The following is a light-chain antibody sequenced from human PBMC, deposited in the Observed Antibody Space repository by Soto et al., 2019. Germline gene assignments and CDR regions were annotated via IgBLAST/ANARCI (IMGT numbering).Light chain of an antibody. V-gene: IGKV1-5*01. CDR2: DAS. J-gene: IGKJ5*01. CDR1: QSIATY. Sequence: DIQMNQSPASLSPSVGDRLTITCRASQSIATYLTWYQQKQGKAHKXLIYDASSLKSGVPSRFSGSGSGTELTITFCSLQPDDFETYYGQHYNSYTITFGQGTRLEIK. CDR3: QHYNSYTIT.